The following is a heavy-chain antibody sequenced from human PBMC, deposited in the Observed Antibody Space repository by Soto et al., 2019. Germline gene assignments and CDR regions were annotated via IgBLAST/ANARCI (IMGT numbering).Heavy chain of an antibody. D-gene: IGHD6-13*01. V-gene: IGHV4-39*01. CDR3: ARHGTYSSSWYLVGWFDP. J-gene: IGHJ5*02. CDR2: IYYSGST. CDR1: GGSISSSSYY. Sequence: QLQLQESGPGLVKPSETLSLTCTVSGGSISSSSYYWGWIRQPPGKGLEWIGSIYYSGSTYYNPSLKSRVTISVDTSKNQFSLKLSSVTAADTAVYYCARHGTYSSSWYLVGWFDPWGQGTLVTVSS.